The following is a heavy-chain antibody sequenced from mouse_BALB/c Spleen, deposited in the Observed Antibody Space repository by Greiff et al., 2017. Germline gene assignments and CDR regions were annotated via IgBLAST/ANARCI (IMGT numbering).Heavy chain of an antibody. Sequence: EVQLVESGGGLVKPGGSLKLSCAVSGFTFSSYAMSWVRQTPEKRLEWVASISSGGSTYYPDSVKGRFTISRDNARNILYLQMSSLRSEDTAMYYCARGDNYYGSTPWFAYWGQGTLVTVSA. V-gene: IGHV5-6-5*01. CDR3: ARGDNYYGSTPWFAY. D-gene: IGHD1-1*01. J-gene: IGHJ3*01. CDR1: GFTFSSYA. CDR2: ISSGGST.